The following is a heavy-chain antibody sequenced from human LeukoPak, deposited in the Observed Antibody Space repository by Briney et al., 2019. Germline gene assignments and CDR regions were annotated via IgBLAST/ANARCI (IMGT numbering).Heavy chain of an antibody. J-gene: IGHJ4*02. V-gene: IGHV1-8*02. CDR2: MNPNSGNT. D-gene: IGHD6-13*01. CDR1: GYTFTSYD. Sequence: ASVKVSCKASGYTFTSYDIKWVRQATGQGLEWMGWMNPNSGNTGYAQKFQGRVTMTRNTSISTAYMELSSLRSEDTAVYYCARAFSIAAAGIRPYYFDYWGQGTLVTVSS. CDR3: ARAFSIAAAGIRPYYFDY.